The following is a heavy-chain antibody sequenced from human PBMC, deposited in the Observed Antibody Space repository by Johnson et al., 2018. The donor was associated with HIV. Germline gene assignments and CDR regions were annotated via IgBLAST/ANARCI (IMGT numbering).Heavy chain of an antibody. CDR2: ISYDGSNK. J-gene: IGHJ3*02. Sequence: QVQLVESGGGVVQPGRSLRLSCAASGFTFSSYGMHWVRQAPGKGLEWVAVISYDGSNKYYADSVKGRFTISRDNSKNTLYLQMNSLRAEYTAVYYCAKERVWELRGGADAFDIWGQGTMVTVSS. V-gene: IGHV3-30*18. D-gene: IGHD1-26*01. CDR3: AKERVWELRGGADAFDI. CDR1: GFTFSSYG.